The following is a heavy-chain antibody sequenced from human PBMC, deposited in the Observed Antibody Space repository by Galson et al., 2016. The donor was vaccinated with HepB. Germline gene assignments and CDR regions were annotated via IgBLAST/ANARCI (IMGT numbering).Heavy chain of an antibody. V-gene: IGHV4-30-2*01. CDR2: IYPTGSA. CDR1: NGSVSSAGYS. J-gene: IGHJ4*02. D-gene: IGHD3-22*01. Sequence: TLSLTCAVSNGSVSSAGYSWSWIRQPPGKGLEWIGYIYPTGSAYSTPSLRSRVTISLDRSKNQFCLKLSSVTAADTAVHYCARDRKDTYYYGAGTSWGQGTLVTVSS. CDR3: ARDRKDTYYYGAGTS.